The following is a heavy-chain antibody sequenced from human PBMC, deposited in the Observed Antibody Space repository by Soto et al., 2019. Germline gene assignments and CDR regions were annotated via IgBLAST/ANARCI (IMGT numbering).Heavy chain of an antibody. J-gene: IGHJ3*02. V-gene: IGHV4-59*01. D-gene: IGHD3-22*01. CDR3: ARGYYDSRGQSNTFDI. CDR1: GAAISSSY. CDR2: VYYSGST. Sequence: SETLSLTCTVSGAAISSSYWGWIRQSPGKGLEWIGYVYYSGSTNYNPSLKSRVTISVDTSKNQFSLKLSSVTAADTAVYYCARGYYDSRGQSNTFDIWGQGTMVT.